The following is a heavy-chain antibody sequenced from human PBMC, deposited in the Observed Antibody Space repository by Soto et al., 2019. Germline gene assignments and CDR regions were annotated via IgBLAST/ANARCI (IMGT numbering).Heavy chain of an antibody. D-gene: IGHD3-10*01. Sequence: QVQLQASCPGLVKPSETLSLTCTVSGGSISSYYWSWIRQHPGKGLEWIGYIYYSGSTNYNPSLKSRVTISVDTSKNQFSLKLSAVTAADTAVYYCARDNYYGSGSYYYWFDPWGQGTLVTVSS. CDR2: IYYSGST. V-gene: IGHV4-59*01. CDR1: GGSISSYY. CDR3: ARDNYYGSGSYYYWFDP. J-gene: IGHJ5*02.